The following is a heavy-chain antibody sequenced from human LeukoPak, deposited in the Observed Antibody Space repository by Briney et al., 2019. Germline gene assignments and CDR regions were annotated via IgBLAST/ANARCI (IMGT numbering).Heavy chain of an antibody. Sequence: GGSLRLSCAASGFTFSSYSMNWVRQAPGKGLEWVSSISSSSSYIYYADSVKGRFTISRDNAKNSLYLQMNSLRAEDTAVYYCARSQRAVAGTWRVISVDYWGQGTLVTVSS. CDR2: ISSSSSYI. CDR3: ARSQRAVAGTWRVISVDY. D-gene: IGHD6-19*01. J-gene: IGHJ4*02. V-gene: IGHV3-21*01. CDR1: GFTFSSYS.